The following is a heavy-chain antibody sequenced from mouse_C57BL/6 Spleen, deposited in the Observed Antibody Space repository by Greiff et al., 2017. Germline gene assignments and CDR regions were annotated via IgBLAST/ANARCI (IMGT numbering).Heavy chain of an antibody. V-gene: IGHV1-15*01. CDR3: TRAYGNYRYFDV. Sequence: VKLMESGAELVRPGASVTLSCKASGYTFTDYEMHWVKQTPVHGLEWIGAIDPETGGTAYNQKFKGKAILTADKSSSTAYMELRSLTSEDSAVYYCTRAYGNYRYFDVWGTGTTVTVSS. CDR1: GYTFTDYE. D-gene: IGHD2-1*01. J-gene: IGHJ1*03. CDR2: IDPETGGT.